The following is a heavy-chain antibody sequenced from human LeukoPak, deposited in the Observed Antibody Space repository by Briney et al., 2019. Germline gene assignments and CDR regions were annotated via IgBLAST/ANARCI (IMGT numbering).Heavy chain of an antibody. CDR3: ARGNWKFDY. J-gene: IGHJ4*02. V-gene: IGHV3-74*01. Sequence: GGSLRLSCAASGFPFSSDWMHWVRQAPGKGLVWVSRINDDGSSTTYADSVKGRFTISRDNAKNTLYPQMNSLRAEDTAVYYCARGNWKFDYWGQGTLVTVSS. CDR1: GFPFSSDW. CDR2: INDDGSST. D-gene: IGHD1-1*01.